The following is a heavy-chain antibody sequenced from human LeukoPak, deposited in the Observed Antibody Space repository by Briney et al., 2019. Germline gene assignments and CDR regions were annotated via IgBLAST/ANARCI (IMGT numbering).Heavy chain of an antibody. Sequence: SETLSLTCTVSGGSISNYYWSWIRQPAGKGLEWIGRIYTSGSPNYNPSLKSRVTMSVDTSKNQFSLKLSSVPAADTAVYYCARVSSSWYQDWYFDLWGRGTLVTVSS. CDR2: IYTSGSP. J-gene: IGHJ2*01. CDR1: GGSISNYY. D-gene: IGHD6-13*01. CDR3: ARVSSSWYQDWYFDL. V-gene: IGHV4-4*07.